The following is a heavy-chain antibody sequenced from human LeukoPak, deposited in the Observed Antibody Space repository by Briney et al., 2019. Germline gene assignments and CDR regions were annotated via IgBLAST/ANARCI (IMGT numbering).Heavy chain of an antibody. V-gene: IGHV3-23*01. J-gene: IGHJ4*02. CDR1: GFTFSDYA. Sequence: PGGSLRLSCAASGFTFSDYAMSWVRQAPGKGLEWVSDVSGSSTRTHYADSVKGRFTISRDNSKNTLYLQMNSLRAEDTAVYYCAKDREMATHGPVLWGQGTLVTVSS. CDR2: VSGSSTRT. CDR3: AKDREMATHGPVL. D-gene: IGHD5-24*01.